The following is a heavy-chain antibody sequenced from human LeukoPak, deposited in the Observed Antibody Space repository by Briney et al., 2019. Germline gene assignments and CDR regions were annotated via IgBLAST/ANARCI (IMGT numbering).Heavy chain of an antibody. Sequence: GASVKVSCKASGYTFTSYAMHWVRQAPGQRLEWMGWINAGNGNTKYSQKFQGRVTITRDTSVSTAYMELSSLRSEDTAVYYCARGPYSSGQEYAFDIWGQGTMVTVSS. V-gene: IGHV1-3*01. CDR3: ARGPYSSGQEYAFDI. D-gene: IGHD6-19*01. J-gene: IGHJ3*02. CDR2: INAGNGNT. CDR1: GYTFTSYA.